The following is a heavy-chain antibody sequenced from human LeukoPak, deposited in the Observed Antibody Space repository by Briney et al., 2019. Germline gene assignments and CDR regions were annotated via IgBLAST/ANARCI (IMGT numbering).Heavy chain of an antibody. CDR2: ISAYNGNT. CDR3: ARGVFGESLES. CDR1: GYSFASYG. Sequence: GASVKVSCKASGYSFASYGFSWVRQAPGQGLEWMGWISAYNGNTNYAQRLQDRVIMTTDTSTSTAYMELRSLRSDDTAVYYCARGVFGESLESWGQGTLVTVSS. J-gene: IGHJ4*02. D-gene: IGHD3-10*02. V-gene: IGHV1-18*01.